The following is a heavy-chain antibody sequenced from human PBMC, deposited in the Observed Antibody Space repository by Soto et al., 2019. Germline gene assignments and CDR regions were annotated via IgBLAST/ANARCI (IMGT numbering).Heavy chain of an antibody. CDR2: VNPSGGHT. CDR3: ARGGHVVVVTAALDY. D-gene: IGHD2-21*02. J-gene: IGHJ4*02. V-gene: IGHV1-46*01. CDR1: GDTFSDYY. Sequence: QVQLMQSGAEVKKPGASVKVSCKASGDTFSDYYIHWVRQAPGQGLEWMGTVNPSGGHTTYSQHFLCRVTMTRDTSNSTLHMELTSLTSEDTAVYYCARGGHVVVVTAALDYWGQGTLVTVSS.